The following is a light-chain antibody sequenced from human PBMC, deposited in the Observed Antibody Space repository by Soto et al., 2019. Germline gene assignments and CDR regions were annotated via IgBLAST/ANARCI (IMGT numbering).Light chain of an antibody. Sequence: QSVLTQPPSASGTPGQRVTISCSGSRSNIGSNYVYWFQQLPGTAPKLLIYRNYQRPSGVPDRFSGSKSGTSASLAISGLRSEDEADYYCAAWDDSLSGLFGGGTKLT. CDR2: RNY. CDR3: AAWDDSLSGL. CDR1: RSNIGSNY. J-gene: IGLJ3*02. V-gene: IGLV1-47*01.